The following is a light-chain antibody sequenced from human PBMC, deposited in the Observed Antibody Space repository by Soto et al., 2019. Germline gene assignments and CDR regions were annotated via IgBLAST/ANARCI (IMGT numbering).Light chain of an antibody. Sequence: DVVMTQSPLSLPVTLGQPASISCRSSQSLVSSNGNTFLIWFQQRPGQSPRRLIYKVSNRDSAVPDRFTGSGSGTDFTLEISRVEAEDVGVYYCMQATLWPWTFDQGTKVEIK. CDR3: MQATLWPWT. CDR2: KVS. J-gene: IGKJ1*01. V-gene: IGKV2-30*01. CDR1: QSLVSSNGNTF.